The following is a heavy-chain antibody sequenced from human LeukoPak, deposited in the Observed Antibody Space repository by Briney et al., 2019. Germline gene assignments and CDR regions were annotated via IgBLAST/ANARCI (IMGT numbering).Heavy chain of an antibody. V-gene: IGHV3-66*04. CDR2: IYSGGST. J-gene: IGHJ6*02. CDR3: AGHYGDSPFYYYGMDV. CDR1: GFIFRSYA. D-gene: IGHD4-17*01. Sequence: GGSLRLSCAASGFIFRSYAMSWVRQAPGKGLEWVSVIYSGGSTYYADSVKGRFTISRDNSKNTLYLQMNSLRAEDTAVYYCAGHYGDSPFYYYGMDVWAKGPRSPSP.